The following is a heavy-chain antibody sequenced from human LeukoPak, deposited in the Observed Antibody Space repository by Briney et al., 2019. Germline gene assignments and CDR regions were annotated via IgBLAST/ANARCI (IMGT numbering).Heavy chain of an antibody. Sequence: QPGGSLRLSCPASGFTFSDYSMSWVRQAPGKGLEWVSAISGSGGSAYYADSVKGRFTISRDNSKNTLYLQMNSLRAEDTAVYYCAKDRGSPPEHPKDYWGQGTLVTVSS. CDR1: GFTFSDYS. J-gene: IGHJ4*02. CDR2: ISGSGGSA. CDR3: AKDRGSPPEHPKDY. V-gene: IGHV3-23*01. D-gene: IGHD1-26*01.